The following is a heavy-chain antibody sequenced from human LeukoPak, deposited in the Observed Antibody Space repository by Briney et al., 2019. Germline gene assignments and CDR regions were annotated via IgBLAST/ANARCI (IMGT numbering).Heavy chain of an antibody. CDR3: AKAPIAVAGTSNYFDY. CDR1: GFTFSSYA. CDR2: ISGSGGST. Sequence: PGGSLRLSCAASGFTFSSYAMSWVRQAPGKGLEWVSAISGSGGSTYYADSVKGRFTISRDNSKNTLYLQMNSPRAEDTAVYYCAKAPIAVAGTSNYFDYWGQGTLVTVSS. V-gene: IGHV3-23*01. D-gene: IGHD6-19*01. J-gene: IGHJ4*02.